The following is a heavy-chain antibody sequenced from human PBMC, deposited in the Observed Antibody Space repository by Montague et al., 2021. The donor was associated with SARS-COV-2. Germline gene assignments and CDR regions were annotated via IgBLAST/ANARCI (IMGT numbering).Heavy chain of an antibody. CDR1: GGSVSSDSYF. CDR2: KYYSGST. V-gene: IGHV4-61*01. Sequence: SETLSLTCTVSGGSVSSDSYFWNWIRQPPGKGLEWIGYKYYSGSTNYNPSLKSRVTISVDKSKNQFSLKLTSVTAADTAVYYCARTRFESRGYYIPPFDYWGQGTLVTVSS. D-gene: IGHD3-22*01. J-gene: IGHJ4*02. CDR3: ARTRFESRGYYIPPFDY.